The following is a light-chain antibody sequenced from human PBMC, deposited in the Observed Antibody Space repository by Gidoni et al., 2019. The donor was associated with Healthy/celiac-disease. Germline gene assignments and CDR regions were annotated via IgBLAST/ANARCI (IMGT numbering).Light chain of an antibody. CDR3: SSYTSSSTSRV. J-gene: IGLJ3*02. V-gene: IGLV2-14*03. CDR2: DVS. CDR1: SCDVGGYNY. Sequence: QSALTQPASVSGSPGQSITISCTGTSCDVGGYNYVSWYQQHPGKAPKLMIYDVSNRPSGFSNRFSGSKSGNTASLTISGLQAEDEADYYCSSYTSSSTSRVFGGGTKLTVL.